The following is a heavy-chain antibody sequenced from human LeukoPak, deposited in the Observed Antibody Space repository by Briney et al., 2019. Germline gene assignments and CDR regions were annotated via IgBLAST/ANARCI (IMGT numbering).Heavy chain of an antibody. D-gene: IGHD2-2*01. CDR1: GGSFSGYY. CDR2: INHSGST. J-gene: IGHJ6*02. Sequence: PSETLSLTCAVYGGSFSGYYWSWIRQPPGKGLEWIGEINHSGSTNYNPSLKSRVTISVDTSKNQFSLKLSSVTAADTAVYYCARVVVMRYGLYYYYYYGMDVWGQGTTVTVSS. CDR3: ARVVVMRYGLYYYYYYGMDV. V-gene: IGHV4-34*01.